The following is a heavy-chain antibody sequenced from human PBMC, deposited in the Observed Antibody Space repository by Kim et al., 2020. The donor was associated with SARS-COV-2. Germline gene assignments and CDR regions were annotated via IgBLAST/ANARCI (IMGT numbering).Heavy chain of an antibody. J-gene: IGHJ6*02. V-gene: IGHV3-49*03. CDR2: IRSKAYGGTT. Sequence: GGSLRLSCTASGFTFGDYAMSWFRQGPGKGLEWVGFIRSKAYGGTTEYAASVKGRFTISRDDSKSIAYLQMNSLKTEDTAVYYCTSSPLYRVRGVIPDYYYYYGMDVWGQGTTVTVSS. CDR3: TSSPLYRVRGVIPDYYYYYGMDV. CDR1: GFTFGDYA. D-gene: IGHD3-10*01.